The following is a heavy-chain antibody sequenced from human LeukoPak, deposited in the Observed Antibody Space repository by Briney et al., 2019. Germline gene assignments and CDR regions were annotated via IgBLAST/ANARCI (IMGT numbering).Heavy chain of an antibody. CDR3: AKDTRQLVRDWFDP. CDR2: ITGNGGTT. CDR1: GFSFSNYG. D-gene: IGHD6-13*01. V-gene: IGHV3-23*01. J-gene: IGHJ5*02. Sequence: GGFLRLSCAASGFSFSNYGMNWVRQAPGRGLEWVSGITGNGGTTYYADSVKGRFTISRDNSRNTGYLQMNSLRAEDTAVYYCAKDTRQLVRDWFDPWGQGTLVTVSS.